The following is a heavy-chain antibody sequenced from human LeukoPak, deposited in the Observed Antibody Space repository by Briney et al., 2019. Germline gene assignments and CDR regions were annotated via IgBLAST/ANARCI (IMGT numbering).Heavy chain of an antibody. CDR3: AKNLMTATRERDY. V-gene: IGHV3-9*01. CDR2: ISWNSGSI. J-gene: IGHJ4*02. Sequence: SLRLSCAASGFTFDDYAMHWVRQAPGKGLEWVSGISWNSGSIGYADSVKGRFTISRDNSKKTLYLQMNSLRVEDTAVYYCAKNLMTATRERDYWGQGTLVTVSS. D-gene: IGHD2-21*02. CDR1: GFTFDDYA.